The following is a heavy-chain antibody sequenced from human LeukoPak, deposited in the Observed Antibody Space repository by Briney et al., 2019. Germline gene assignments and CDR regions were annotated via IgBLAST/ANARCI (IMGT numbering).Heavy chain of an antibody. CDR1: AFIFSGHW. D-gene: IGHD4-23*01. Sequence: PGGSLRLSCEGSAFIFSGHWMNWVRQAPGKGLEWVSSISSSSSYIYYADSVKGRFTISRDNAKNSLYLQMNSLRAEDTAVYYCARSTVVTPSVDYWGQGTLVTVSS. CDR2: ISSSSSYI. CDR3: ARSTVVTPSVDY. J-gene: IGHJ4*02. V-gene: IGHV3-21*01.